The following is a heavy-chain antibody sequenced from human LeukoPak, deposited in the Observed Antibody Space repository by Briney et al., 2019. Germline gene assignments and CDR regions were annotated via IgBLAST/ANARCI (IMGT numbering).Heavy chain of an antibody. CDR3: AGWFGELLSLFTY. D-gene: IGHD3-10*01. Sequence: SETLSLTCAVSGYSISSGYYWGRIRQPPGKRLEWIGSIYHRGSTYYNPSLKSRVTISVDTSKNQFSLKLSSVTAADTAVYYCAGWFGELLSLFTYWGQGTLVTVSS. CDR1: GYSISSGYY. J-gene: IGHJ4*02. CDR2: IYHRGST. V-gene: IGHV4-38-2*01.